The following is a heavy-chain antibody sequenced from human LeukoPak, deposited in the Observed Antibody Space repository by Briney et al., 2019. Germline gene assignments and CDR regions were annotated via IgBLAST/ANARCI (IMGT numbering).Heavy chain of an antibody. Sequence: GGSLRLSCAASGFTFSSYEMNWVRQAPGKGLEWVSYISSSGSTIYYADSVKGRFTISRDNAKNSLYLQMNSLRAEDTAVYYYARGGGNDNYFDYWGQGTLVTVSS. J-gene: IGHJ4*02. CDR1: GFTFSSYE. CDR3: ARGGGNDNYFDY. V-gene: IGHV3-48*03. CDR2: ISSSGSTI. D-gene: IGHD1-1*01.